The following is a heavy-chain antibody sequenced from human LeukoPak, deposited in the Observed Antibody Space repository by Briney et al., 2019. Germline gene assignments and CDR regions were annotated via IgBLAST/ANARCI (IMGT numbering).Heavy chain of an antibody. D-gene: IGHD3-9*01. CDR2: ISYDGSNK. CDR3: AKSKTQAAYYVAFDY. J-gene: IGHJ4*02. V-gene: IGHV3-30*04. CDR1: GFTFSSYA. Sequence: GGSLRLSCAASGFTFSSYAMHWVRQAPGKGLEWGAVISYDGSNKYYAASVKGRFTISRDNSKNTLYLQMNSLRAEDTAVYYCAKSKTQAAYYVAFDYWGQGTLVTVSS.